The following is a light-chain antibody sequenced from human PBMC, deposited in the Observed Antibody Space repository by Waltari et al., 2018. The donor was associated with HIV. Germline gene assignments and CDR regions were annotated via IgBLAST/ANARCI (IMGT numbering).Light chain of an antibody. J-gene: IGKJ2*03. V-gene: IGKV4-1*01. CDR1: QTVLYSSVNRDY. CDR3: QQYYTTPQS. Sequence: DIVLTQSPDSMAVSLGERATVNCTSSQTVLYSSVNRDYLAWYQVRPGQPPQLLIYWASTRQSGVPDRFSGSGSGTHFTLTISGLQAEDVAIYYCQQYYTTPQSFGQGTRLEI. CDR2: WAS.